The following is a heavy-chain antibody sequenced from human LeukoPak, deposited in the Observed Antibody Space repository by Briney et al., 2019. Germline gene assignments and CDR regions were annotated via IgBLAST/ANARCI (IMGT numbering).Heavy chain of an antibody. V-gene: IGHV4-39*01. CDR3: ARARTRGNNWYFDY. J-gene: IGHJ4*02. D-gene: IGHD1-1*01. Sequence: SETLSLTCTVSGGSISSSSYYWGWIRQPPGRGLEWIVSIYYSGSTYYNPSLKSRVTISVDTSNTQFSLKLTSVTAADTAVYYCARARTRGNNWYFDYWGQGTLVTVSS. CDR1: GGSISSSSYY. CDR2: IYYSGST.